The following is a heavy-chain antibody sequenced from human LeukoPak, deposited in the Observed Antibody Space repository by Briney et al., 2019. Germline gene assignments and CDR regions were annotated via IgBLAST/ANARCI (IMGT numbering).Heavy chain of an antibody. CDR3: GKDMQFTY. CDR2: ISSSAGST. D-gene: IGHD2-2*01. V-gene: IGHV3-23*01. CDR1: GFTFSSSA. Sequence: PGGSLRLSCAASGFTFSSSAMSWVRQAPGKGLEWVSLISSSAGSTYYSDSAKGRFSISIDDYKNTLYLEMDSLRAEDTAVYYCGKDMQFTYWGQGILVTVSS. J-gene: IGHJ4*02.